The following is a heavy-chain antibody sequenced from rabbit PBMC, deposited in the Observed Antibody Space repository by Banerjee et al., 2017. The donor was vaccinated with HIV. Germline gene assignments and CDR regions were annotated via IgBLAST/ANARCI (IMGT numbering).Heavy chain of an antibody. CDR2: IGAGDGST. Sequence: QSLEESGGDLVKPEGSLTLTCKASGFDFNSKTMCWFRQAPGKGPEWIACIGAGDGSTDYASWAKGRFTISKTSSTTVTLQMTSLTAADTATYFCARETGYAGGGYSFNLWGPGTLVTVS. CDR1: GFDFNSKT. V-gene: IGHV1S40*01. D-gene: IGHD8-1*01. CDR3: ARETGYAGGGYSFNL. J-gene: IGHJ4*01.